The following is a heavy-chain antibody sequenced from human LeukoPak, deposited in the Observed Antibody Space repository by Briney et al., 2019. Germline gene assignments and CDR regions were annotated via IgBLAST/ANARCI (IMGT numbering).Heavy chain of an antibody. CDR2: IYYSGST. CDR1: GGSISSYY. Sequence: TLSLTCTVSGGSISSYYWSWIRQPPGKGLEWIGYIYYSGSTNYNPSLKSRVTISVDTSKNQFSRKLSSVTAADTAVYYCARGQLWLDYWGQGTLVTVSS. J-gene: IGHJ4*02. V-gene: IGHV4-59*01. CDR3: ARGQLWLDY. D-gene: IGHD5-18*01.